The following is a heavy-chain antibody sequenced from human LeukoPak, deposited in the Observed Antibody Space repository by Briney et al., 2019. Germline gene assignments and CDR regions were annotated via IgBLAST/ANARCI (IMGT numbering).Heavy chain of an antibody. Sequence: GASVKVSCKASGYTFTSYGISWVRQAPGQGLEGMVWISAYNGNTNYAQKLQGGVTMTTDTSPSTAYMELWSLRSDDTAVYYCARLTRIYYYDSSGYYGGSWFDPWGQGTLVTVSS. V-gene: IGHV1-18*01. CDR2: ISAYNGNT. J-gene: IGHJ5*02. CDR3: ARLTRIYYYDSSGYYGGSWFDP. CDR1: GYTFTSYG. D-gene: IGHD3-22*01.